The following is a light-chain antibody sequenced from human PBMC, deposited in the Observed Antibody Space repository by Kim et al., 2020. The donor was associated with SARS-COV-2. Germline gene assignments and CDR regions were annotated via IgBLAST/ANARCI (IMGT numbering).Light chain of an antibody. Sequence: SPGQPASISCSGDTLGDKYACWYQQKPGQSPVLVIYQDSKRPSGIPGRFSGSNSGNPATLTISGTQAMDEAAYYCQAWDSSTYWVFGGGTQLTVL. CDR3: QAWDSSTYWV. CDR1: TLGDKY. CDR2: QDS. V-gene: IGLV3-1*01. J-gene: IGLJ3*02.